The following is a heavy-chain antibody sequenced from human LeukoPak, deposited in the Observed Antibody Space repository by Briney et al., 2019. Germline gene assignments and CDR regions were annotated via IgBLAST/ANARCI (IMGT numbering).Heavy chain of an antibody. Sequence: PGGSLRLSCAASGFTFSDYYMMWIRQAPGKGLEWVSYISSSGSTVYYADSVKGRFTISRDNAKNSLYLQMNSLRAADTAVYYCARGFLYGLGSYTFDHWGQGTLVTVSS. J-gene: IGHJ4*02. CDR1: GFTFSDYY. CDR3: ARGFLYGLGSYTFDH. CDR2: ISSSGSTV. D-gene: IGHD3-10*01. V-gene: IGHV3-11*01.